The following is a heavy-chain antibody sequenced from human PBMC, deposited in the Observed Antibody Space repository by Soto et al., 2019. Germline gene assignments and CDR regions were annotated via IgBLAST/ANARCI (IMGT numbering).Heavy chain of an antibody. CDR3: ARQIYDSDTGPNFQYYFDS. CDR1: GYSFAGYW. J-gene: IGHJ4*02. D-gene: IGHD3-22*01. CDR2: IDPSDSQT. Sequence: PGESLKISCKGSGYSFAGYWITWVRQKPGKGLEWMGGIDPSDSQTYYSPSFRGHVTISVTKSITTVFLQWSSLRASDTAMYYCARQIYDSDTGPNFQYYFDSWGQGTPVTVS. V-gene: IGHV5-10-1*01.